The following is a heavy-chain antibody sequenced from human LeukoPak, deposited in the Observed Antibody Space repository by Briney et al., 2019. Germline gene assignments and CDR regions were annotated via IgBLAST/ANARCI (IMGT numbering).Heavy chain of an antibody. CDR2: ISSSSSYI. D-gene: IGHD6-13*01. CDR1: GFTFSSYS. J-gene: IGHJ4*02. Sequence: PGGSVRLSCAACGFTFSSYSMIWVRQAPGKGREWGASISSSSSYIYYAHSVKGRFTISRDKATNSLYLQMNSLRAEDTAVYYCGRDGAAAGTVTDYWGQGTLVTVSS. CDR3: GRDGAAAGTVTDY. V-gene: IGHV3-21*01.